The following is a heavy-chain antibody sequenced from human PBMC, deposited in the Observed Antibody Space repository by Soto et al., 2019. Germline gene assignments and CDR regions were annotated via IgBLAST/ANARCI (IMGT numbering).Heavy chain of an antibody. Sequence: GGSLRLSCAASGFTFSSYWMHWVRQAPGRGLVWVSRINSDGSSTSYADSVKGRFTISRDNAKNTLYLQMNSLRAEDTAVYYCARNSGYDPMSRMDVWGQGTTVTVSS. CDR1: GFTFSSYW. J-gene: IGHJ6*02. CDR2: INSDGSST. D-gene: IGHD5-12*01. CDR3: ARNSGYDPMSRMDV. V-gene: IGHV3-74*01.